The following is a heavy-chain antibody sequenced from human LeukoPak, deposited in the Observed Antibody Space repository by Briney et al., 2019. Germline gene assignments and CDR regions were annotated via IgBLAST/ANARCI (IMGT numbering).Heavy chain of an antibody. Sequence: GGSLRLSCAASGSNFNIYWMTWVRQAPGKGLEWVANIKKDGSEKYYADSVKGRFTISRDNAKNSLYLQMNGLRAEDTAVYYCAGGSYGDYWGQGTLVSVSS. D-gene: IGHD1-26*01. CDR2: IKKDGSEK. V-gene: IGHV3-7*02. CDR3: AGGSYGDY. CDR1: GSNFNIYW. J-gene: IGHJ4*02.